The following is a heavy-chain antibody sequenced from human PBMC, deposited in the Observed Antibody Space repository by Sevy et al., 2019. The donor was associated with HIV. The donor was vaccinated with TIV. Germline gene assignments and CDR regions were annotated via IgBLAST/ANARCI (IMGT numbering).Heavy chain of an antibody. Sequence: GSLRLSCAASGFTVSSNYMSWVRQAPGKGLDFIGEIYHSGSTNYNPSLKSRVNISVDKSKNQFSLRLSSVTAADTAIYYCARRTYDYFYGLDVWGQGTTVTVSS. CDR1: GFTVSSNY. V-gene: IGHV4-4*02. J-gene: IGHJ6*02. CDR2: IYHSGST. CDR3: ARRTYDYFYGLDV.